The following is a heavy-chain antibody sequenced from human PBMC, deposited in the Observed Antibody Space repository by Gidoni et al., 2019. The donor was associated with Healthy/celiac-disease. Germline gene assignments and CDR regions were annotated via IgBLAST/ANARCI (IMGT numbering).Heavy chain of an antibody. J-gene: IGHJ6*02. CDR2: IYYSGST. CDR3: ARAGGMATSYYYGMDV. CDR1: GGSISSGGYY. V-gene: IGHV4-31*03. Sequence: QVQLQESGPGLVKPSQPLSLTCTVSGGSISSGGYYWSWIRQHPGKGLEWIGYIYYSGSTYYNPPLKSRVTISVDTSKNQFSLKLSSVTAADTAVYYCARAGGMATSYYYGMDVWGQGTTVTVSS. D-gene: IGHD5-12*01.